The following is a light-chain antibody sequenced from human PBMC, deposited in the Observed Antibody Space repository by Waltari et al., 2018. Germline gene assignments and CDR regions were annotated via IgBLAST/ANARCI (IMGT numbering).Light chain of an antibody. CDR2: DAS. J-gene: IGKJ1*01. CDR1: QDISIY. Sequence: DIQMTQSPSSMSASVGDRVSITCQASQDISIYLSWYQQKPGKVPKVLIYDASNLETGVPSRFTGSRSGTDFTFTISSLQPEDIATYYCQQYKDLPRTFGQGTKVEIK. V-gene: IGKV1-33*01. CDR3: QQYKDLPRT.